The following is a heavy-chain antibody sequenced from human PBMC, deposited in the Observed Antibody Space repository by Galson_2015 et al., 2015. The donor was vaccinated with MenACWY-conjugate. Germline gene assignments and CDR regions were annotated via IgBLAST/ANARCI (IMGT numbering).Heavy chain of an antibody. CDR1: GFTFSSYW. D-gene: IGHD5-18*01. Sequence: SLRLSCAASGFTFSSYWMSWVRQAPGKGLEWVANIKQDGSEKYYVDSVKGRFTISRDNAMNSLYLQMNSLRVEDTAVYYCARETAMGGQDAFDIWGQGTMVTVSS. J-gene: IGHJ3*02. V-gene: IGHV3-7*03. CDR2: IKQDGSEK. CDR3: ARETAMGGQDAFDI.